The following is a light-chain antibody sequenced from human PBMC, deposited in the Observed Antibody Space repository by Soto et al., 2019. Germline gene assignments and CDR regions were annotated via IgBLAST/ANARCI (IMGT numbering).Light chain of an antibody. J-gene: IGLJ2*01. Sequence: QSVLTQPPSASGTPGQRVTISCSGSSSNIGSNTVNWYQQLPGTAPKLLIYSNNQRPSGVPDRFSGSKSGTSASLAISGLLSEDEADYYCAAWDDSLNALVCGGGTKLTVL. CDR2: SNN. CDR3: AAWDDSLNALV. CDR1: SSNIGSNT. V-gene: IGLV1-44*01.